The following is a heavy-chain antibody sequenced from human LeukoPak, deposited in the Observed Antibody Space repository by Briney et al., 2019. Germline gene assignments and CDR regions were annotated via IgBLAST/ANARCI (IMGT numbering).Heavy chain of an antibody. D-gene: IGHD7-27*01. CDR1: GFTFDDYG. J-gene: IGHJ2*01. CDR2: INWIGGST. CDR3: AENWGTFSWYFDL. V-gene: IGHV3-20*01. Sequence: GSLRLSCAASGFTFDDYGMSWVRQAPGKGLEWVSGINWIGGSTGYADSVKGRFTISRDNTKNSLYLQMNSLRAEDTGLYHCAENWGTFSWYFDLWGRGTLVTVSS.